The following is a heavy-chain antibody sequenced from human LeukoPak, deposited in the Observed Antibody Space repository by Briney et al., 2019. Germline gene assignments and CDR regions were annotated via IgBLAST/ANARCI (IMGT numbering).Heavy chain of an antibody. CDR1: GFTFSSYA. CDR2: LTGSGGNT. Sequence: GGSLRLSCTGSGFTFSSYAMSWVRQAPGKGLEWVSGLTGSGGNTYYADSVKGRFTISRDNSKNTLSLQMNSLRAEDAAVYYCVKFRGIQHYNYHMDVWGKGTTVTVSS. J-gene: IGHJ6*03. CDR3: VKFRGIQHYNYHMDV. D-gene: IGHD3-10*01. V-gene: IGHV3-23*01.